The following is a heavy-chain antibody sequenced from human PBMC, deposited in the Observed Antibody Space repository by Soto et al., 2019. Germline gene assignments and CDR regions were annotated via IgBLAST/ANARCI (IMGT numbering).Heavy chain of an antibody. CDR2: IKQDGSEK. J-gene: IGHJ6*02. Sequence: EVQLVESGGGLVQPGGSLRLSCAASGFTFSSYWTSWVRHAPGKGLEWVANIKQDGSEKYYVDSVKGRFTISRDNAKNSLYLQMNSLRAEDTAVYYCARDELYYDFWSGPNSSDGMDVWGQGTTVTVSS. CDR1: GFTFSSYW. CDR3: ARDELYYDFWSGPNSSDGMDV. V-gene: IGHV3-7*01. D-gene: IGHD3-3*01.